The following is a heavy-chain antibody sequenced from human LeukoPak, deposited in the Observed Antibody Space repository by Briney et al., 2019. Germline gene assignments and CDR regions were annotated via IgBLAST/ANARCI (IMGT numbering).Heavy chain of an antibody. CDR3: AKYSRYYDGIDY. CDR1: GFTFSSYA. CDR2: ISGSGGST. D-gene: IGHD3-22*01. J-gene: IGHJ4*02. V-gene: IGHV3-23*01. Sequence: GGPLRLSCAASGFTFSSYAMSWVRQAPGKGLEWVSAISGSGGSTYYADSVKGRFTISRDNSKNTLYLQMNSLRAEDTAVYYCAKYSRYYDGIDYWGQGTLVTVSS.